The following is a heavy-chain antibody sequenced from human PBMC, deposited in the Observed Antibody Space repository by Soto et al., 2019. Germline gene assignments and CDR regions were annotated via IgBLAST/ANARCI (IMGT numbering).Heavy chain of an antibody. V-gene: IGHV1-18*01. CDR1: GYTFTSYG. Sequence: ASVKVSCKASGYTFTSYGISWVRQAPGQGLEWMGWISAYNGNTNYAKKLQGRVPRTTDTSTSTAYMELRSLRSDDTAVYYCARDRDGSPAGAAVDYWGQGTLVTVSS. J-gene: IGHJ4*02. CDR2: ISAYNGNT. CDR3: ARDRDGSPAGAAVDY. D-gene: IGHD6-13*01.